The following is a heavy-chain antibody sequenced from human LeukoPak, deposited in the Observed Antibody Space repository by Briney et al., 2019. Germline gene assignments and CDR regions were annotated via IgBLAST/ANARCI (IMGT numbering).Heavy chain of an antibody. Sequence: GGSLRLSCEASGFTFSDYGMNWVRQSPGKGLEWISYIDDTSCAIYYADSVKGRFAISRDNAKNSLYLQMNSLRAEDTAVYYCARSSISSSYTYWGQGTLVTVSS. V-gene: IGHV3-48*04. J-gene: IGHJ4*02. CDR3: ARSSISSSYTY. CDR2: IDDTSCAI. D-gene: IGHD2-2*02. CDR1: GFTFSDYG.